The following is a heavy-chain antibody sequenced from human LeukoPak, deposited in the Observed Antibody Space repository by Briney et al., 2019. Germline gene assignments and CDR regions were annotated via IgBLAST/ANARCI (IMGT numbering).Heavy chain of an antibody. V-gene: IGHV4-39*07. J-gene: IGHJ4*02. Sequence: SETLSLTCTVSGGSISSSSYYWGWIRQPPGKGLEWIGSIYYSGSTYYNPSLKSRVTISVDTSKNQFSLKLSSVTAADTAVYYCASRLWFGESDYWGQGTLVTVSS. CDR2: IYYSGST. D-gene: IGHD3-10*01. CDR1: GGSISSSSYY. CDR3: ASRLWFGESDY.